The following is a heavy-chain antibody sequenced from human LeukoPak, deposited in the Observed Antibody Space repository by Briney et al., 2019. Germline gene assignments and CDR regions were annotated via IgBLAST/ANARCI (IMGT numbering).Heavy chain of an antibody. J-gene: IGHJ4*02. V-gene: IGHV3-7*01. D-gene: IGHD3-10*01. CDR2: IKPDGSEK. CDR1: GFTFRDYW. CDR3: ANVRSGIWFGEYKGDY. Sequence: GGSLRLSCVASGFTFRDYWMIWVRQAPGKGPEWVANIKPDGSEKYYVESVKGRFTISRDNAKNSVYLQMNSLRAEDTAVYHCANVRSGIWFGEYKGDYWGQGTLVTVSS.